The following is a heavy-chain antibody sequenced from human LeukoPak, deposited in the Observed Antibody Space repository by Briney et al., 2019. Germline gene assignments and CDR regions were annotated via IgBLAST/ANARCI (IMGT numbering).Heavy chain of an antibody. CDR3: ARDSNGPAF. J-gene: IGHJ4*02. V-gene: IGHV3-53*01. CDR2: IYSGGGT. D-gene: IGHD6-19*01. CDR1: GFIVSNSY. Sequence: GGSLRLSCVASGFIVSNSYMSWVRQAPGRGLEWVSVIYSGGGTFCSDSVKGRFTISRDYSKSTLYLQMNSLRADDTAVYYCARDSNGPAFWGQGTLVTVSS.